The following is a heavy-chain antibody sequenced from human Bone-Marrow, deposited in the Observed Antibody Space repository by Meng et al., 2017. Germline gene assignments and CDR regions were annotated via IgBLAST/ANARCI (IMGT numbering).Heavy chain of an antibody. CDR2: IIPISGTA. CDR1: GRTFSSHA. CDR3: ARGFSTIVRYFNGLVAFDI. J-gene: IGHJ3*02. D-gene: IGHD3-9*01. V-gene: IGHV1-69*13. Sequence: SVKVSCKASGRTFSSHANSWVPQAPGHGLEWMGGIIPISGTADSAQKFQGRVTITADESTSTAYMELSSLGSEDTAVYYYARGFSTIVRYFNGLVAFDIWGQGTMVTVSS.